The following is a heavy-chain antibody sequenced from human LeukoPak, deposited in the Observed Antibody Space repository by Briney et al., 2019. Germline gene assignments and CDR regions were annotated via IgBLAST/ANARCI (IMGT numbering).Heavy chain of an antibody. V-gene: IGHV4-38-2*02. CDR1: GYSISSGYY. CDR2: IYHSGST. Sequence: PSETLSLTCTVSGYSISSGYYWGWIRQPPGKGLEWIGSIYHSGSTYYNPSLKSRVTISVDTSKNQFSLKLNSVTAADTAVYYCAREGCSGGSCWGTINWFDPWGQGTLVTISS. CDR3: AREGCSGGSCWGTINWFDP. D-gene: IGHD2-15*01. J-gene: IGHJ5*02.